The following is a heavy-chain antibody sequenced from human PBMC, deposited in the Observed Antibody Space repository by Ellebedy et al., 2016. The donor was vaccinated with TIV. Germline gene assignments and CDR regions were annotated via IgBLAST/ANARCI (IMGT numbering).Heavy chain of an antibody. CDR3: ATDSRYSYGYRFNF. Sequence: ASVKVSCKASGGTFSSYGINWVRQAPGHGLEWMGRIIPILGRPDYAQNFQGRVTIYADKSTGTPYLELSTLRSEDTAVYYCATDSRYSYGYRFNFWGQGTLVIVSS. CDR1: GGTFSSYG. D-gene: IGHD5-18*01. V-gene: IGHV1-69*04. J-gene: IGHJ4*02. CDR2: IIPILGRP.